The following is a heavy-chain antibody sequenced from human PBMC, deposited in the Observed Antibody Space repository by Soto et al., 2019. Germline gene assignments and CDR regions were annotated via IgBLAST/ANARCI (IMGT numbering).Heavy chain of an antibody. D-gene: IGHD2-15*01. J-gene: IGHJ4*02. CDR1: GFTFSSYS. Sequence: GGSLRLSCAASGFTFSSYSMNWVRQAPGKGLEWVSSISSSSSYIYYADSVKGRFTISRDNAKNSLYLQMNSLRAEDTAVYYCAREGNYCSGGSCYRGNIDYWGQGTLVTVSS. V-gene: IGHV3-21*01. CDR3: AREGNYCSGGSCYRGNIDY. CDR2: ISSSSSYI.